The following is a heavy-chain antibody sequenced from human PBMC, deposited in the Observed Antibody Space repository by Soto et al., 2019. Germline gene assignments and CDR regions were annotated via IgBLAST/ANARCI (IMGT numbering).Heavy chain of an antibody. CDR2: IYASGST. V-gene: IGHV4-59*01. CDR3: ARETYGDYVGYFDP. J-gene: IGHJ5*02. Sequence: SETLSLTCTASGGSMSTYYWNWIRQPPGKGLESIGYIYASGSTNYNPSFKSRVAISIDTSKRQISLNLTSVTAADTAVYYCARETYGDYVGYFDPWGQGIQVTVSS. D-gene: IGHD4-17*01. CDR1: GGSMSTYY.